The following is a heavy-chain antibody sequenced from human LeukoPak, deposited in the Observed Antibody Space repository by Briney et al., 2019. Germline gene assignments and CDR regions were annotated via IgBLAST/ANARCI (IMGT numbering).Heavy chain of an antibody. D-gene: IGHD5-18*01. CDR2: ISGYNGDT. J-gene: IGHJ4*02. CDR1: GYTFISYG. V-gene: IGHV1-18*04. CDR3: AREGAGYSYGYLGFDY. Sequence: ASVKVSCKASGYTFISYGISWVRQGPGQGLEWMGWISGYNGDTKYAQKLQGRVTMTTDTSASTAYMELSSLRSEDTAVYYCAREGAGYSYGYLGFDYWGQGTLVTVSS.